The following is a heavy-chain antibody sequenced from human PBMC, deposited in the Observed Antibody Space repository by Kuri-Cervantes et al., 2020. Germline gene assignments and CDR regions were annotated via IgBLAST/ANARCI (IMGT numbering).Heavy chain of an antibody. CDR3: ARGRITIFGVVIMSLRAFDI. CDR2: INHSGST. Sequence: SETLSLTCAVSGASFSGYFWSWIRQPPGKGLEWIGEINHSGSTNYNPSLKSRVTISVDTSKNQFSLKLSSVTAADTAVYYCARGRITIFGVVIMSLRAFDIWGQGTMVTVSS. J-gene: IGHJ3*02. D-gene: IGHD3-3*01. V-gene: IGHV4-34*01. CDR1: GASFSGYF.